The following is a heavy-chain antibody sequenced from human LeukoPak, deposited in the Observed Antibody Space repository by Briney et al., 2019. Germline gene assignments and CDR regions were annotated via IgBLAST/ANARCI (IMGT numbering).Heavy chain of an antibody. V-gene: IGHV3-23*01. Sequence: GGSLRLSCAASGFTFSSYAVSWVRQAPGKGLEWVSAISGSGGSTYYADSVKGRFTISRDNSKNTLYLQMNSLRAEDTAVYYCAKGSIAAAAPYYFDYWGQGTLVTVSS. CDR2: ISGSGGST. CDR3: AKGSIAAAAPYYFDY. D-gene: IGHD6-13*01. CDR1: GFTFSSYA. J-gene: IGHJ4*02.